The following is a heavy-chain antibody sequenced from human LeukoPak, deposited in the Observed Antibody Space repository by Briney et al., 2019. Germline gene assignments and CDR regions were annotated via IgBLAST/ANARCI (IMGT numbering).Heavy chain of an antibody. CDR2: IYYSGST. V-gene: IGHV4-59*08. Sequence: SETLSLTCTVSGGSISSYYWSWIRQPPGKGLEWIGYIYYSGSTNYNPSLKSRVTISVDTSKNQFSLKLSSVTAADTAVYYCATFDYYDSSGYLDAFDIWDQGTMVTVSS. CDR1: GGSISSYY. CDR3: ATFDYYDSSGYLDAFDI. D-gene: IGHD3-22*01. J-gene: IGHJ3*02.